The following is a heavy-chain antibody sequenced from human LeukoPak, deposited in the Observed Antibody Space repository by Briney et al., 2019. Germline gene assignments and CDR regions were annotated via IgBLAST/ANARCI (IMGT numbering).Heavy chain of an antibody. Sequence: PSETLSLTCTVSGGSISSSSYYWGWIRQPPGKGLEWIGSVYYSGSTYYNPSLKSRVTISVDTSKNQFSLKLSSVTAADTAVYYCARLGYDILTGHYGMDVWGQGTTVTVSS. CDR2: VYYSGST. D-gene: IGHD3-9*01. CDR1: GGSISSSSYY. J-gene: IGHJ6*02. CDR3: ARLGYDILTGHYGMDV. V-gene: IGHV4-39*01.